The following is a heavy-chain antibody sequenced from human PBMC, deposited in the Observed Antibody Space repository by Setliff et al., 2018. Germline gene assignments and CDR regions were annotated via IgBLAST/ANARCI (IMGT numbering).Heavy chain of an antibody. CDR3: ARDKLRFLENWFDP. Sequence: GSLRLSCAASGFTFSSYSMNWVRQAPGKGLEWVSSISSSSSYIYYADSVKGRFTISRDNAKNSLYLQMNSLRAEDTAVYYCARDKLRFLENWFDPWGQGTLVTVSS. D-gene: IGHD3-3*01. CDR1: GFTFSSYS. J-gene: IGHJ5*02. V-gene: IGHV3-21*01. CDR2: ISSSSSYI.